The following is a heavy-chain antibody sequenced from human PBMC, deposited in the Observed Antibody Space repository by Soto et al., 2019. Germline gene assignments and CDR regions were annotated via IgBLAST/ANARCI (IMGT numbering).Heavy chain of an antibody. CDR1: GASITFGGYS. Sequence: SETLSLTCTVSGASITFGGYSWSWIRQTPGKGLEWIGYINHLETTFYNPSFESRLTLSIDRAKNQFSLKLHSMSAADRAVYFCARGGGSDSFNYWGQGILVTVSS. CDR2: INHLETT. V-gene: IGHV4-30-2*01. D-gene: IGHD1-26*01. J-gene: IGHJ4*02. CDR3: ARGGGSDSFNY.